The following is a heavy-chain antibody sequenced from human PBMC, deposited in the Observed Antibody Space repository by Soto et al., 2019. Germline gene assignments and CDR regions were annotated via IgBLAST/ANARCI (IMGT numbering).Heavy chain of an antibody. J-gene: IGHJ4*02. CDR2: IYQSGSI. D-gene: IGHD7-27*01. CDR3: ARVFSNWGSSFDC. V-gene: IGHV4-4*02. CDR1: GDSISSSNW. Sequence: QVQLQESGPGLVKPSGTLSLTCAVSGDSISSSNWWSWVRQPPGKGLEWIGQIYQSGSINYNPSLQSRVPISVDKSKNQFSLKLTSVTAADTAVYYCARVFSNWGSSFDCWCQGALVTVSS.